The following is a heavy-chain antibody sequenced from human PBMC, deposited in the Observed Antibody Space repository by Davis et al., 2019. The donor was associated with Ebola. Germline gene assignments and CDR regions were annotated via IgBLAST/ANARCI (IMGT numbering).Heavy chain of an antibody. D-gene: IGHD2-15*01. Sequence: SGPTLVKPTETLTLTCTVSGLSLSNVRMGVSWIRQPPGKALEWLAHIFSNDEKSYSTSLKSRLTISKDTSKSQVVLIMTNMDPVDTATYYCARIRLGYCSGGSCYVYGMDVWGQGTTVTVSS. CDR1: GLSLSNVRMG. V-gene: IGHV2-26*01. J-gene: IGHJ6*02. CDR2: IFSNDEK. CDR3: ARIRLGYCSGGSCYVYGMDV.